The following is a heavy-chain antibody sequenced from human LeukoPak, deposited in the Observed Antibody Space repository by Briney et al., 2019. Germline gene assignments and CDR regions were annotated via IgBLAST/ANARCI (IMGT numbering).Heavy chain of an antibody. D-gene: IGHD2-15*01. V-gene: IGHV4-39*01. J-gene: IGHJ6*03. CDR1: GGSISSTSYF. CDR2: FYYSGST. CDR3: ARQYCSGGNCYRYYYYYMDV. Sequence: KPSETLSLTCTVSGGSISSTSYFWGWIRQPPGKGLEWIGSFYYSGSTYYNPSLKSRVTISVDTSKNQFSLRLSSVTAADTAVYYCARQYCSGGNCYRYYYYYMDVWGKGTTVTVSS.